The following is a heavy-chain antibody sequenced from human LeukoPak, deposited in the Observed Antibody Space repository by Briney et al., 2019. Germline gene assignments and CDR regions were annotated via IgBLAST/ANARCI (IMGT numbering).Heavy chain of an antibody. CDR3: ARQTGSGLFILP. Sequence: PSETLSLTCTVSGYSISTGYYWGWVRQTPGKGLEWLGTVVHTGATYYNPSLRSRVTISVDTAKNQFSLRLTSVTAADTAVYYCARQTGSGLFILPGGQGTLVTVSS. CDR2: VVHTGAT. J-gene: IGHJ4*02. CDR1: GYSISTGYY. V-gene: IGHV4-38-2*02. D-gene: IGHD3/OR15-3a*01.